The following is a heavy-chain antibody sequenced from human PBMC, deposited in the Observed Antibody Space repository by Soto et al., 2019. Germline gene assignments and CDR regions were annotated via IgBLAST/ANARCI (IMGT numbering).Heavy chain of an antibody. CDR2: IYTSGST. J-gene: IGHJ6*02. CDR1: GGSISSYY. V-gene: IGHV4-4*07. D-gene: IGHD4-4*01. CDR3: ARETVTTIGYYYYGTEV. Sequence: PSETLSLTCTVSGGSISSYYWSWTRQPAGKGLEWIGRIYTSGSTNYNPSLKSRVTMSVDTSKNQFSLKLSSVTAADTAVYYCARETVTTIGYYYYGTEVWGQRTTVIASS.